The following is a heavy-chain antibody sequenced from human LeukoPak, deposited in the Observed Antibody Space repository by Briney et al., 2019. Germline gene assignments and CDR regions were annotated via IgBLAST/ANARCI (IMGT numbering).Heavy chain of an antibody. V-gene: IGHV4-39*07. CDR1: GGSISSSSYY. Sequence: SETLPLTCTVSGGSISSSSYYWGWIRQPPGKGLEWIGSIYYSGSTYYNPSLKSRVTISVDTSKNQFSLKLSSVTAADTAVYYCARESFLTIWFGELLLYNWFDPWGQGTLVTVSS. J-gene: IGHJ5*02. D-gene: IGHD3-10*01. CDR2: IYYSGST. CDR3: ARESFLTIWFGELLLYNWFDP.